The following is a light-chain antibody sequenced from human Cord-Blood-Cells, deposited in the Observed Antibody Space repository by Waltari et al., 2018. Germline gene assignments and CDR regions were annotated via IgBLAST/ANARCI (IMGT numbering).Light chain of an antibody. J-gene: IGLJ2*01. V-gene: IGLV2-14*01. Sequence: QSALTQPASVSGSPGPSITISCTGTSSDVGGYHYVSWYQQHPGKAPKLMIYDVSNRPSGVSNRFSGSKSGNTASLTISGLQAEDEADYYCSSYTSSSTLGVVGGGTKLTVL. CDR2: DVS. CDR3: SSYTSSSTLGV. CDR1: SSDVGGYHY.